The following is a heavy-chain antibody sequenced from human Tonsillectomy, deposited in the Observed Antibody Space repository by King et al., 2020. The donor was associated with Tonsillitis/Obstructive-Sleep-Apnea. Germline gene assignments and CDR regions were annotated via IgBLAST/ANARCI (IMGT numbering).Heavy chain of an antibody. CDR1: GFSFSNYN. J-gene: IGHJ6*03. CDR2: ISSSGSYK. D-gene: IGHD3-16*01. Sequence: VQLVESGGGLVKPGGSLRLSCEGSGFSFSNYNMNWVRQAPGKGLEWVSSISSSGSYKYYADSVKGRFTISRDNAENSLYLQMNSLRAEDTAVYYCASETGGLGLPYYRYMDVWGKGTTVTVSS. V-gene: IGHV3-21*01. CDR3: ASETGGLGLPYYRYMDV.